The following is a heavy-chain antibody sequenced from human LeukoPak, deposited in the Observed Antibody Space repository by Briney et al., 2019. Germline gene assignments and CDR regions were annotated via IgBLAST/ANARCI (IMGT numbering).Heavy chain of an antibody. CDR2: IYYSGST. Sequence: SETLSLTCTVPGGSISSSSYYWGWIRQPPGNGLEWIGSIYYSGSTYYNPSLKSRVTISVNTSKNQFSLKLSSVTAADTAVYYCARDLPPGAHAFDIWGQGTMVTVSS. J-gene: IGHJ3*02. CDR3: ARDLPPGAHAFDI. CDR1: GGSISSSSYY. V-gene: IGHV4-39*07.